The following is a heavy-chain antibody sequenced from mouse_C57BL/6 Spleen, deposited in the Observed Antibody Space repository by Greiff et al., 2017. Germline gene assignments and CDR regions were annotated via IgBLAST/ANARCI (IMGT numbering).Heavy chain of an antibody. CDR2: IRSKSNNYAT. D-gene: IGHD2-3*01. CDR3: VRHEDDGYLKAMDY. V-gene: IGHV10-1*01. Sequence: EVQRVESGGGLVQPKGSLKLSCAASGFSFNTYAMNWVRQAPGKGLEWVARIRSKSNNYATYYADSVKDRFTISRDDSESMLYLQMNNLKTEDTAMYYCVRHEDDGYLKAMDYWGQGTSVTVSS. CDR1: GFSFNTYA. J-gene: IGHJ4*01.